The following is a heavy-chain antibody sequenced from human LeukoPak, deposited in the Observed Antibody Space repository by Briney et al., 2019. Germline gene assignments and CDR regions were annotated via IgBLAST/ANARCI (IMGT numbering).Heavy chain of an antibody. Sequence: SETLSLTCTVPGGSISSYYWSWIRQPPGKGLEWIGYIYYSGSTNYNPSLKSRVTISVDTSKNQFSLKLSSVTAADTAVYYCARVSLDAFDIWGQGTMVTVSS. CDR1: GGSISSYY. J-gene: IGHJ3*02. CDR2: IYYSGST. CDR3: ARVSLDAFDI. V-gene: IGHV4-59*01.